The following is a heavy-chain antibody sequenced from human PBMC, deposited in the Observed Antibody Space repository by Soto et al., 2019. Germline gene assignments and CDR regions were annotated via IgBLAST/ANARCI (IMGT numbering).Heavy chain of an antibody. CDR2: IYYSGST. D-gene: IGHD2-15*01. V-gene: IGHV4-39*01. CDR3: ARNDIVVVVAATLDAFDI. J-gene: IGHJ3*02. CDR1: GGSISSSSYY. Sequence: QLQLQESGPGLVKPSETLSLTCTVSGGSISSSSYYWGWIRQPPGKGLEWIGSIYYSGSTYYNPSLKSRVTISVDTSKHQFSLKLSSVTAADTAVYYCARNDIVVVVAATLDAFDIWGQGTMVTVSS.